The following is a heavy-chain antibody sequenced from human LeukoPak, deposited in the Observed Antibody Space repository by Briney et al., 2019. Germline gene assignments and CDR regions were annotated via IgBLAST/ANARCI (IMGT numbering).Heavy chain of an antibody. CDR3: ARRKFGEYPFDY. V-gene: IGHV4-59*08. CDR2: IYYSGST. Sequence: ASETLSLTCTVSGGSISSYYWSWIRQPPGKGLEWIGYIYYSGSTNYNPSLKSRVTISVDTSKNQFSLKLSSVTAADTAVYYCARRKFGEYPFDYWGQGTLVTVSS. CDR1: GGSISSYY. J-gene: IGHJ4*02. D-gene: IGHD3-10*01.